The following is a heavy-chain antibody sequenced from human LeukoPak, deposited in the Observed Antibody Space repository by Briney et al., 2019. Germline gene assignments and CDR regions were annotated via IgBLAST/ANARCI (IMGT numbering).Heavy chain of an antibody. D-gene: IGHD3-16*01. CDR3: ARHYGP. V-gene: IGHV4-34*01. CDR1: GGSFSGYY. J-gene: IGHJ5*02. CDR2: IYDSGST. Sequence: PSETLSLTCAVYGGSFSGYYWSWIRQPPGKGLEWIGSIYDSGSTYYNPSLKSRVTISVDTSKNQFSLKLSSVTAADTAVYYCARHYGPWGQGTLVTVSS.